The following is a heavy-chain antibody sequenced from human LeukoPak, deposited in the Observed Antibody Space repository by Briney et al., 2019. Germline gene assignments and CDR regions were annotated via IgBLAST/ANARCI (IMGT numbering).Heavy chain of an antibody. CDR3: ARIRIAAAAGTDDC. D-gene: IGHD6-13*01. J-gene: IGHJ4*02. V-gene: IGHV1-2*02. CDR1: GYTFTGYY. Sequence: ASVKVSCKASGYTFTGYYMHWVRQAPGQGLEWMGWINPNSGGTNYAQKFQGRVTMTRGTSISTAYMELSRLRSDDTAVYYCARIRIAAAAGTDDCWGQGTLVTVSS. CDR2: INPNSGGT.